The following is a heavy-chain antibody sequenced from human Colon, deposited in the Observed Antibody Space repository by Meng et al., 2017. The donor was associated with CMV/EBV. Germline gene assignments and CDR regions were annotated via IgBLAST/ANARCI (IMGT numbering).Heavy chain of an antibody. V-gene: IGHV4-39*07. CDR3: ARVNDIAARAFDY. D-gene: IGHD6-6*01. J-gene: IGHJ4*02. CDR2: IYYSGST. Sequence: SETLSLTCTVSGVFFSSISYHWGWIRQPPGKGLEWIGSIYYSGSTYYISSLKSRVTISVDSSNYQFSLMLTSVTAADTAVYYCARVNDIAARAFDYWGRGTLVTVSS. CDR1: GVFFSSISYH.